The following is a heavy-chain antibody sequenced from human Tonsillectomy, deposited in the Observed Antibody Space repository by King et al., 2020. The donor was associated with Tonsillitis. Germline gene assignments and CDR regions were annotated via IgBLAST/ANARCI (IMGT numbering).Heavy chain of an antibody. CDR3: ARIRFLEWLIDY. CDR1: GFSLSNARMG. V-gene: IGHV2-26*01. D-gene: IGHD3-3*01. J-gene: IGHJ4*02. CDR2: IFSNDAK. Sequence: VTLQESGPVLVKPTETLTLTCTVSGFSLSNARMGVSWIRQPPGKALEWLAHIFSNDAKSYSTSLKSRLTISKDTSKSQVVLTMTNMDPVDTATYYCARIRFLEWLIDYWGQGTLVTVSS.